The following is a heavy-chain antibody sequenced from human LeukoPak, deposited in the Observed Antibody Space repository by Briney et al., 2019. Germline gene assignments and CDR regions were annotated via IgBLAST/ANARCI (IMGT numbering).Heavy chain of an antibody. CDR2: ISSSSAYI. Sequence: TGGSLRLSCAASRFTFSSYNLNWVRQAPGKGLEWVSSISSSSAYIYYADSVKGRFTISRDNAKNSLYLQMNSLRAEDTAVYYCARLEAAVFDYWGQGTLVTVSS. CDR3: ARLEAAVFDY. J-gene: IGHJ4*02. V-gene: IGHV3-21*01. CDR1: RFTFSSYN. D-gene: IGHD6-13*01.